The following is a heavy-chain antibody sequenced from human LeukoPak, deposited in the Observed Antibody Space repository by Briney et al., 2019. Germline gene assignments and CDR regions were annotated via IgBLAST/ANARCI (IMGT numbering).Heavy chain of an antibody. J-gene: IGHJ4*02. CDR2: INSDGSST. V-gene: IGHV3-74*01. CDR3: AKWLRVATTYFDY. Sequence: GGSLRLSCAASGFTFSSYWIHWVRQAPGKGLAWVSRINSDGSSTSYADSVKGRFTISRDNAKNTLYLQMNSLGAEDTAVCYCAKWLRVATTYFDYWGQGALVTVSS. CDR1: GFTFSSYW. D-gene: IGHD5-24*01.